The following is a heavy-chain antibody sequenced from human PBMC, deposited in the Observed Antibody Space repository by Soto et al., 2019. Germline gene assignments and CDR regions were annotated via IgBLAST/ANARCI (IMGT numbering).Heavy chain of an antibody. CDR1: GFTFSSYE. CDR3: ARDDYGDYMSPYYYYGMDV. J-gene: IGHJ6*02. V-gene: IGHV3-48*03. CDR2: ISSSGSTI. Sequence: GGSLRLSCAASGFTFSSYEMKWVRQAPGKGLEWVSYISSSGSTIYYADSVKGRFTISRDNAKNSLYLQMNSRRAEDTAVYYCARDDYGDYMSPYYYYGMDVWGQGTTVTVSS. D-gene: IGHD4-17*01.